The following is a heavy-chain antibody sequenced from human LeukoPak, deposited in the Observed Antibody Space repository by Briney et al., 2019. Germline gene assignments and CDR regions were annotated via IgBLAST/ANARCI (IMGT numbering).Heavy chain of an antibody. D-gene: IGHD6-19*01. CDR2: ISYDGSNK. J-gene: IGHJ4*02. V-gene: IGHV3-30*18. CDR1: GFTFSSYG. Sequence: GGSLRLSCAASGFTFSSYGMHWVRQAPGKGLEWVAVISYDGSNKYYADSVKGRFTISRDNSKNTLYLQMNSLRAEDTAVYYCAKGIAVAGTLLTPPDCWGQETLVTVSS. CDR3: AKGIAVAGTLLTPPDC.